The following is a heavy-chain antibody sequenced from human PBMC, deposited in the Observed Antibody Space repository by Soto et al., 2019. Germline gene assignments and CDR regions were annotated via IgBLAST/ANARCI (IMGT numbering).Heavy chain of an antibody. CDR2: ISSDGSGS. V-gene: IGHV3-74*01. CDR3: ARRHNXDSSGYHDXGMDV. Sequence: EVRLVESGGGLVQPGGSLRLSCAASGFTLINHWMHWVRQVPGKGLVWISRISSDGSGSNYADSVKGRFTISRDNAKNTLNLQMNSLRAEDTAVYYXARRHNXDSSGYHDXGMDVWGQGTTVTVSS. J-gene: IGHJ6*02. D-gene: IGHD3-22*01. CDR1: GFTLINHW.